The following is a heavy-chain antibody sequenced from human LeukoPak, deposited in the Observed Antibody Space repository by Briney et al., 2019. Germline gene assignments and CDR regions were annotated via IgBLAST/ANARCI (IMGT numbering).Heavy chain of an antibody. Sequence: SVKVSCKASGGTFSSYAISWVRQAPGQGLEWMGGIIPIFGTANYARKFQGRVTITADESTSTAYMELSSLRSEDTAVYYCARGGTTGTTKSRFDPWGQGTLVTVSS. CDR1: GGTFSSYA. J-gene: IGHJ5*02. V-gene: IGHV1-69*13. CDR3: ARGGTTGTTKSRFDP. D-gene: IGHD1-1*01. CDR2: IIPIFGTA.